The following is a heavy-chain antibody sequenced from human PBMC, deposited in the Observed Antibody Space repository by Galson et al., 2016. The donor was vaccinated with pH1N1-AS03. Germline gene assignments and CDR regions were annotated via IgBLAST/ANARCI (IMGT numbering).Heavy chain of an antibody. Sequence: WVRQAPGKGLEWVSAIAGGGVTTYYADSVKGRFTISRDNSKNTLYLQMNSLRADDTAVYFCARGWYDIWTGYLVDPFDYWGQGALVTVSS. D-gene: IGHD3-9*01. V-gene: IGHV3-23*01. CDR3: ARGWYDIWTGYLVDPFDY. J-gene: IGHJ4*02. CDR2: IAGGGVTT.